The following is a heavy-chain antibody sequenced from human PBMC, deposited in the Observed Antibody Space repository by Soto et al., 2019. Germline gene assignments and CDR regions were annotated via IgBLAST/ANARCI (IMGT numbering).Heavy chain of an antibody. Sequence: SVKVSCKASGGTFSSYAISWVRQAPGQGLEWMGGIIPIFGTANYAQKFQGRVTITADESTSTAYMELSSLRSEDTAVYYCAREVKARCLGGSDDGMNAWAREPRVTVSS. J-gene: IGHJ6*02. CDR1: GGTFSSYA. V-gene: IGHV1-69*13. CDR3: AREVKARCLGGSDDGMNA. D-gene: IGHD3-16*01. CDR2: IIPIFGTA.